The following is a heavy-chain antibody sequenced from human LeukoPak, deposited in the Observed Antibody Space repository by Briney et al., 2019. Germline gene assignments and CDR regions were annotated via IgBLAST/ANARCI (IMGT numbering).Heavy chain of an antibody. CDR2: FSSGFHA. Sequence: GGSLRLCCTASGFTPGNHDMHWVRQIPEQVLEWVAVFSSGFHAFYADSLQGRFTVSREDARNSLYLQMNSLRAGDTAVYYCVREARGYHYTYFDYWGQGTLVTVSS. D-gene: IGHD5-18*01. V-gene: IGHV3-13*01. J-gene: IGHJ4*02. CDR1: GFTPGNHD. CDR3: VREARGYHYTYFDY.